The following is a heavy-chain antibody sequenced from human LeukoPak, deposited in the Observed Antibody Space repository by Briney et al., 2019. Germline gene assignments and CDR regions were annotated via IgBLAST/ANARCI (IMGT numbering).Heavy chain of an antibody. D-gene: IGHD6-19*01. CDR1: GFTFSSYG. J-gene: IGHJ4*02. V-gene: IGHV3-30*18. CDR2: ISYDGSNK. CDR3: AKGYSSGWYTIYYFDY. Sequence: GGSLRLSCAASGFTFSSYGMHWVRQAPGKRLEWVAVISYDGSNKYYADSVKGRFTISRDNSKNTLYLQMNSLRAEDTAVYYCAKGYSSGWYTIYYFDYWGQGTLVTVSS.